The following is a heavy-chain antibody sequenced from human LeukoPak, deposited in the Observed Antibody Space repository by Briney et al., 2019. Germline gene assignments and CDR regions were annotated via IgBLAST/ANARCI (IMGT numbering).Heavy chain of an antibody. J-gene: IGHJ3*02. CDR1: GGSISNYY. CDR3: ARSNGFNDAFDI. V-gene: IGHV4-4*07. D-gene: IGHD4-17*01. Sequence: SETLSLTCIVSGGSISNYYWSWIRQPAGKGLEWIGRIYTSGSTNYNPSLKSRVTISVDTSKNQFSLRLSSVTAADTAVYYCARSNGFNDAFDIWGQGTMVTVSS. CDR2: IYTSGST.